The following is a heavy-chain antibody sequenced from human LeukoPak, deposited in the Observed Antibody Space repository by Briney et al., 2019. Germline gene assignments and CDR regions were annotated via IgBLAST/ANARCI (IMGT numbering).Heavy chain of an antibody. D-gene: IGHD6-13*01. J-gene: IGHJ5*02. CDR3: AREHTIAATGTHWFAP. V-gene: IGHV3-33*01. CDR2: MWYDGSNE. Sequence: PGGSLRLSCAASGFAFSRYGMHWLRQAPGTGLGWVAVMWYDGSNEAYADSVRGRFTISRDNSENRLYLQMSSLRVEDTAVYYCAREHTIAATGTHWFAPWGQGTLVTVSS. CDR1: GFAFSRYG.